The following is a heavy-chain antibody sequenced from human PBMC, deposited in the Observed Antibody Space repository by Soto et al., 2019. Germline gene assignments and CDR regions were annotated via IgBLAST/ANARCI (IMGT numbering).Heavy chain of an antibody. J-gene: IGHJ4*02. V-gene: IGHV1-2*02. CDR3: ARDVYSVEY. CDR1: GYTFTGHY. CDR2: INPHSGDT. Sequence: QVQLVQSGDEVKKPGASVKVSCKASGYTFTGHYVHWVRQAPGQGLEWMGWINPHSGDTHYAQKFQGRVTMTRDTAVNTAYLELSWLRSDDTAVYFCARDVYSVEYWGQGTLVTVS. D-gene: IGHD2-8*01.